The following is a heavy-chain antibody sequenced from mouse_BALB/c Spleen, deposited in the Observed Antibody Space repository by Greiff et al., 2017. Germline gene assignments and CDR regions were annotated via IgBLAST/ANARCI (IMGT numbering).Heavy chain of an antibody. Sequence: QVQLQQSGPELVKPGASVKISCKASGYAFSSSWMNWVKQRPGQGLEWIGRIYPGDGDTNYNGKFKGKATLTADKSSSTAYMQLSSLTSVDSAVYFCARSDGLYYFDYWGQGTTLTVSS. CDR3: ARSDGLYYFDY. CDR1: GYAFSSSW. CDR2: IYPGDGDT. V-gene: IGHV1-82*01. J-gene: IGHJ2*01. D-gene: IGHD1-2*01.